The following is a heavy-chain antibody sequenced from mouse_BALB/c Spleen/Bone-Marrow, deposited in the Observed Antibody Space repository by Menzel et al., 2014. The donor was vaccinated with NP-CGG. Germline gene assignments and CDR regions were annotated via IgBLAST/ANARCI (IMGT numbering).Heavy chain of an antibody. Sequence: QVQLKESGAELAKPGASVKMSCKASGYTFTSYRMHWVEPRPGQGLEWIGYINPSTGYTAYNQKFKDKATLTADKSSNTAYMQLSSLASEDSAVYYCARGNYEAMDYWGQGTSVTVSS. CDR2: INPSTGYT. CDR3: ARGNYEAMDY. CDR1: GYTFTSYR. V-gene: IGHV1-4*01. D-gene: IGHD2-1*01. J-gene: IGHJ4*01.